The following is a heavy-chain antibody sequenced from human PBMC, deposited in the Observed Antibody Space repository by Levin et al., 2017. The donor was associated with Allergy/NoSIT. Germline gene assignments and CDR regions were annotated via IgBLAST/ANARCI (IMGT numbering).Heavy chain of an antibody. CDR2: ISGSGGST. CDR1: GFTFSSYA. V-gene: IGHV3-23*01. CDR3: AKDPRSMYYYDSSGWSPAYYCDY. J-gene: IGHJ4*02. D-gene: IGHD3-22*01. Sequence: GGSLRLSCAASGFTFSSYAMSWVRQAPGKGLEWVSAISGSGGSTYYADSVKGRFTISRDNSKNTLYLQMNSLRAEDTAVYYCAKDPRSMYYYDSSGWSPAYYCDYWGQGTLVTVSS.